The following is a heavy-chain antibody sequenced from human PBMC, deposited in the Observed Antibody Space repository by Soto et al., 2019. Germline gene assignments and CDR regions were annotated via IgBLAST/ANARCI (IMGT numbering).Heavy chain of an antibody. CDR3: ARGRQQLVYGMDV. CDR2: IWYDGSNK. V-gene: IGHV3-33*01. D-gene: IGHD6-13*01. J-gene: IGHJ6*02. Sequence: GGSLRLSCAASGFTFSSYGMHWVRQAPGKGLEWVAVIWYDGSNKYYADSVKGRFTISRDNSKNTLYLQMNSLRAEDTAVYYCARGRQQLVYGMDVWGQGTTVTVSS. CDR1: GFTFSSYG.